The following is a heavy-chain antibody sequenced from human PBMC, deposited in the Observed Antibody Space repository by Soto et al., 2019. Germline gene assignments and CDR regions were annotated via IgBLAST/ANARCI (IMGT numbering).Heavy chain of an antibody. CDR2: ISFDSSNK. CDR3: ARDRLRLGELSLIGYFDY. Sequence: QVQLVESGGGVVQPGRSLRLSCTGSGFTFSSYTMHWVRQAPGKGLEWVALISFDSSNKYYADSVKGRFSISRDNSKNTLFLQMDSLRPDATAVYYCARDRLRLGELSLIGYFDYWGQGPLVTVSS. CDR1: GFTFSSYT. V-gene: IGHV3-30*01. J-gene: IGHJ4*02. D-gene: IGHD3-16*02.